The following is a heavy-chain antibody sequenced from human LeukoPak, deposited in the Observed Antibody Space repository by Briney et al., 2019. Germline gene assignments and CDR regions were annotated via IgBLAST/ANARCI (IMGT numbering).Heavy chain of an antibody. V-gene: IGHV1-18*01. Sequence: GASVTVSCKASVYTFTSYGISWVRQAPGQGLEWMGWISAYNGKTNYAQKFQGRVTMTTDTSTSTAYMELRSLRSDDTAVYYCARAYYHDSSGYQDDFDYWGQGTLVTVSS. D-gene: IGHD3-22*01. CDR2: ISAYNGKT. CDR3: ARAYYHDSSGYQDDFDY. J-gene: IGHJ4*02. CDR1: VYTFTSYG.